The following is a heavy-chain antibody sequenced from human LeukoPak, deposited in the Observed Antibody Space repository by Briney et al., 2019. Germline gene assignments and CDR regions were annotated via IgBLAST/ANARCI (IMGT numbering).Heavy chain of an antibody. CDR2: ISVRSNYI. J-gene: IGHJ4*02. Sequence: PGGSLRLSCLASGYTFSSYSINWVRQAPGKGLEWVSSISVRSNYIYYADSVRGRFRISRDDARDSLHLQMNSLRAEDTAVYYCVRLRRNSDTSGFYYYYDFWGQGTLVTVSS. D-gene: IGHD3-22*01. CDR1: GYTFSSYS. V-gene: IGHV3-21*01. CDR3: VRLRRNSDTSGFYYYYDF.